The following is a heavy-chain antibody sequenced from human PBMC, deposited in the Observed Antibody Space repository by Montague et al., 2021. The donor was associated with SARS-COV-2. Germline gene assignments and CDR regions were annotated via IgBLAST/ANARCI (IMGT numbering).Heavy chain of an antibody. CDR2: IYYSGST. Sequence: TLSLTCTVSGASISSGGYYWSWIRQHPGKGLEWIGYIYYSGSTYYNPCLKSRVTISVDTSKNQFSLKLSSVTAADTAVYYCARVQGITMIVVVIGAFDIWGQGTMVTVSS. V-gene: IGHV4-31*03. CDR3: ARVQGITMIVVVIGAFDI. J-gene: IGHJ3*02. CDR1: GASISSGGYY. D-gene: IGHD3-22*01.